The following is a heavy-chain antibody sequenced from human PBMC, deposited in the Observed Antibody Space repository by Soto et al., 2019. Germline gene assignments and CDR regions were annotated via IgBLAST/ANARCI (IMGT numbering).Heavy chain of an antibody. D-gene: IGHD1-7*01. CDR1: GGSFSGYY. CDR3: ARSEWVGFSGTTPDFDY. Sequence: QVQLQQWGAGLLKPSEPLSITCAVYGGSFSGYYWSWIRQPPGKGLEWIGEINHSGSTNYNPSLKSRVTISVDTSKNQFSLKLSAVTAADTAVYYGARSEWVGFSGTTPDFDYWVQGTLVTVSS. V-gene: IGHV4-34*01. CDR2: INHSGST. J-gene: IGHJ4*02.